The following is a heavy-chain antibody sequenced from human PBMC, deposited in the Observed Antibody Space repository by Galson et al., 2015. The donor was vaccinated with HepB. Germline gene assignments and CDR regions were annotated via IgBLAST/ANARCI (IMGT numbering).Heavy chain of an antibody. D-gene: IGHD5-18*01. J-gene: IGHJ4*02. Sequence: SLRLSCAASVSTFNSYAMSWVRQAPGKGLECVSGITGDGGQTYYADSVRGRFTISRDKSTNTVFLQMNSLRADDTATYYCVAEPRGNPFGYFDFWGQGTLVTVSS. CDR2: ITGDGGQT. V-gene: IGHV3-23*01. CDR3: VAEPRGNPFGYFDF. CDR1: VSTFNSYA.